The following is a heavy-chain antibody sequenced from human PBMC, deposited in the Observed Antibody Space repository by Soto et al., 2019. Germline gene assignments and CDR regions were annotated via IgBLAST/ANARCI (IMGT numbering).Heavy chain of an antibody. D-gene: IGHD3-3*01. CDR1: GFTFSDHY. CDR3: ASLYDFWSGYTY. J-gene: IGHJ4*02. V-gene: IGHV3-72*01. CDR2: TRNKANSDTT. Sequence: EVQLVESGGGLVQPGGSLRLSCAASGFTFSDHYMDWLRQAPGKGLEWVGRTRNKANSDTTEYAASVKGRFTISRDDSKNSLYLQMNSLKTEDTAVYYCASLYDFWSGYTYWGKGTLVSVSS.